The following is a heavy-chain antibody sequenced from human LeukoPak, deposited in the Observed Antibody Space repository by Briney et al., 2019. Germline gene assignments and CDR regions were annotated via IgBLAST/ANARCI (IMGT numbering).Heavy chain of an antibody. CDR3: ARDPGDFWSGYYTFDY. J-gene: IGHJ4*02. CDR1: GGSISSYY. V-gene: IGHV4-4*07. D-gene: IGHD3-3*01. Sequence: SETLSLTCTVSGGSISSYYWSWIRQPAGKGLEWIGRIYTSGSTNYNPSLKSRVTMSVDTSKNQFSLKLSSVTAADTAVYYCARDPGDFWSGYYTFDYWGQGTLVTVSS. CDR2: IYTSGST.